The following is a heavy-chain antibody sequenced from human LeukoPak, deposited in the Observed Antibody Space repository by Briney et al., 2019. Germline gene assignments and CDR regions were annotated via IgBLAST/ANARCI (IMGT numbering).Heavy chain of an antibody. CDR1: GYSISRGYY. CDR3: ARGSVRYFDWLPSNAFDY. V-gene: IGHV4-38-2*02. CDR2: INHSGNT. Sequence: SETLSLTCTVSGYSISRGYYWGWIRQPPGKGLEWIGEINHSGNTNYNPSLKSRVTISVDTSKNQFSLKLSSVTAADTAVYYCARGSVRYFDWLPSNAFDYWGQGTLVTVSS. J-gene: IGHJ4*02. D-gene: IGHD3-9*01.